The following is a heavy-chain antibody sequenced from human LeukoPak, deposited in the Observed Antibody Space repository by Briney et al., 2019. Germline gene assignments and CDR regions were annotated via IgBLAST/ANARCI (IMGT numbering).Heavy chain of an antibody. CDR1: GYTFTNYG. CDR3: ARDPLFGVPLPMSFNWFDP. CDR2: ISAYNGNT. V-gene: IGHV1-18*01. Sequence: ASVKVSCKASGYTFTNYGISWLRLAPGQGLEWMGWISAYNGNTNYAQKLQGRVTMTTDTSTSTAYMELRSLRSDDTAVYYFARDPLFGVPLPMSFNWFDPWGQGTLVTVSS. D-gene: IGHD3-3*01. J-gene: IGHJ5*02.